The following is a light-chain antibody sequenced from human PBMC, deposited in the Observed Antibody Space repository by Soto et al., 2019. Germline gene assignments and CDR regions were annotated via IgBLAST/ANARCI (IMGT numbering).Light chain of an antibody. CDR2: AAS. CDR1: QSIRSY. Sequence: DIQMTQTPSSLSASLGERVTITCRASQSIRSYLNWYQQEQGKAPKFXIYAASRLQSGVLSKFSSSGAGTDCTRTISSLQPEDVATAYCQQLNNFPRTFGQGTKVEIK. CDR3: QQLNNFPRT. V-gene: IGKV1-39*01. J-gene: IGKJ1*01.